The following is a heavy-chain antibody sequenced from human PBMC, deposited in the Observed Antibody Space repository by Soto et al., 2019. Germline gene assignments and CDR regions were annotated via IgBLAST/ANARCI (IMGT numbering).Heavy chain of an antibody. D-gene: IGHD3-22*01. Sequence: AETLSLTCTVSGGSMNTYYWGWFRQPPGKGLEWVGYIYYSGSTTYSPSLKSRVTISVDTSKNQFSLKLDSVTAADTAVYYCARLGGYYQAFDQWGQGSLVTSPQ. CDR2: IYYSGST. V-gene: IGHV4-59*08. J-gene: IGHJ4*02. CDR3: ARLGGYYQAFDQ. CDR1: GGSMNTYY.